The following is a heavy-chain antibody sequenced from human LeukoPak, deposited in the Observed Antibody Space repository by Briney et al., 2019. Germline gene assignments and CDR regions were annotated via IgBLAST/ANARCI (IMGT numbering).Heavy chain of an antibody. CDR2: IDQSGSS. V-gene: IGHV4-34*01. D-gene: IGHD6-13*01. Sequence: PSEALSLTCAVYGGSFSTYYWTWIRQPPGRGLEWIGEIDQSGSSNYNPSLMSRVTISVDTSKNQFSLKLSFVTAADTAVYYCARGPVAAAGNGYFDYWGQGTLVTVSS. J-gene: IGHJ4*02. CDR3: ARGPVAAAGNGYFDY. CDR1: GGSFSTYY.